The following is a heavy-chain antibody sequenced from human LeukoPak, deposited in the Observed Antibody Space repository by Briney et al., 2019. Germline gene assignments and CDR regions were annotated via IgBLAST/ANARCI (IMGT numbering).Heavy chain of an antibody. CDR3: ARAIRGFGYFDY. CDR1: GGSISSSSYY. D-gene: IGHD3-16*01. CDR2: IYYSGST. Sequence: SETLSLTCTVSGGSISSSSYYWGWIRQPPGKGLEWIGSIYYSGSTYYNPSLKSRVTISVDTSKNQFSLKLSSVTAADTAVYYCARAIRGFGYFDYWGQGTLVTVSS. V-gene: IGHV4-39*07. J-gene: IGHJ4*02.